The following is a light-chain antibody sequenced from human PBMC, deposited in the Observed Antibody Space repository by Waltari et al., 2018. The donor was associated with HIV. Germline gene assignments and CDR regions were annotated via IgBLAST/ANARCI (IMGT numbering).Light chain of an antibody. CDR3: QQYYNTPLT. J-gene: IGKJ4*01. CDR1: QSVLYSSNNNNY. Sequence: IVMTQSPDSLALSLGERATINCKSSQSVLYSSNNNNYLAWYQQKPGQTPKLLIYWASTRESGVPDRFSGSGSGTDFTHTISSLQAEDVAIYYCQQYYNTPLTFGGGTRVEIK. CDR2: WAS. V-gene: IGKV4-1*01.